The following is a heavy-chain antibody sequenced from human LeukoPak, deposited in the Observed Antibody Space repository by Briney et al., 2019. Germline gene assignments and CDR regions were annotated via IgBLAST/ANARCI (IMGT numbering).Heavy chain of an antibody. CDR1: GGSISSGRFY. J-gene: IGHJ4*02. D-gene: IGHD6-13*01. CDR2: IYYNGNT. Sequence: SETLSLTCTVFGGSISSGRFYWSWIRQHPGKGLEWIGYIYYNGNTYYNPSLKSRVTISLDTSKNQFSLKLSSVTAADTAVYYCARAGIAAAPRTLFDFWGQGTLVTVSS. V-gene: IGHV4-31*03. CDR3: ARAGIAAAPRTLFDF.